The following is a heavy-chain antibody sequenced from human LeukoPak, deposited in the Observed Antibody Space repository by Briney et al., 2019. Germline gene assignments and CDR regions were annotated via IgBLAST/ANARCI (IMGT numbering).Heavy chain of an antibody. D-gene: IGHD3-22*01. V-gene: IGHV3-30*02. CDR2: IRYDGSNK. CDR1: GFTFSSYG. Sequence: GGSLRLSCAASGFTFSSYGMHWVRQAPGKGLEWVAFIRYDGSNKYYADSVKGRFTISRDNSKNTLYLQMNSLRAEDTAVYYCANPHYYYDSSGYPFDYWGQGTLVTVSS. CDR3: ANPHYYYDSSGYPFDY. J-gene: IGHJ4*02.